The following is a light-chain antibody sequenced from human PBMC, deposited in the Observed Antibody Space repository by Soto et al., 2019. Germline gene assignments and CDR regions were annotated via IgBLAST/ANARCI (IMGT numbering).Light chain of an antibody. CDR3: QQYYSYPPWT. V-gene: IGKV1-8*01. J-gene: IGKJ1*01. Sequence: AIRMTQSPSSFSASTGARVPITCRASQGISSYLAWYPQKPGKAPKLLIYAASTLQSGVPSRFSGSGSGTDFTLTISCLQSEDFATYYCQQYYSYPPWTFGQGTKVDI. CDR2: AAS. CDR1: QGISSY.